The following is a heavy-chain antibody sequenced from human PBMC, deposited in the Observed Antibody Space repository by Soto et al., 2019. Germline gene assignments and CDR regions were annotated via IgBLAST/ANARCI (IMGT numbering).Heavy chain of an antibody. Sequence: PSETLSLTCTVSGGSISSGGYYWSWIRQHPGKGLEWIGYIYYSGSTYYNPSLKSRVTISVDTSKNQFSLKLSSVTAADTAVYYCARGLVPAAMRGYNWFDPWGQGTLVTVSS. D-gene: IGHD2-2*01. CDR3: ARGLVPAAMRGYNWFDP. V-gene: IGHV4-31*03. J-gene: IGHJ5*02. CDR2: IYYSGST. CDR1: GGSISSGGYY.